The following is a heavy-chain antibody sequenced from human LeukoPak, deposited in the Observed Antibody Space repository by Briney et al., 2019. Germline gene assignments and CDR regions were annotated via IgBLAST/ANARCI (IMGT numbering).Heavy chain of an antibody. CDR3: AKKWSGDYDSSGVNGAFDI. V-gene: IGHV3-30*02. J-gene: IGHJ3*02. CDR2: IRYHGSDK. Sequence: GGSLRLSCAASAFTFRSYGMHWVRQAPGKGLEWVAFIRYHGSDKYYADSVKDRFTISRDNSKNTLYLQMNSLRAEDTAVYYCAKKWSGDYDSSGVNGAFDIWGQGTMVTVSS. CDR1: AFTFRSYG. D-gene: IGHD3-22*01.